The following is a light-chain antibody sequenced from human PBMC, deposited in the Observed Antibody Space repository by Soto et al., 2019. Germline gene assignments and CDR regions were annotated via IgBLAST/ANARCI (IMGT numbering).Light chain of an antibody. CDR3: HQYNNWTACT. CDR2: AAS. Sequence: EIVMTQSPATLSVSPGERATLSCRASQSVSSNLAWYQQKPGQAPRLLIYAASIRATGIPPRFSGSGSGTKFTPPTSSMQSADFAVYYCHQYNNWTACTFGQGTKVEIK. CDR1: QSVSSN. V-gene: IGKV3D-15*01. J-gene: IGKJ1*01.